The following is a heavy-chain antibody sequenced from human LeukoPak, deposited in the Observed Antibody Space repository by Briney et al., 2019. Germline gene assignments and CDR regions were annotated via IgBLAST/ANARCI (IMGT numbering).Heavy chain of an antibody. CDR1: GGSFSGYY. CDR3: ATRRGYSGYANYYYYMDV. Sequence: SETLSLTCAVYGGSFSGYYWSWIRQPPGKGLEWNGEIDHSGSTNYNPSLKSRVTISVDTSKNQFSLKLSSVTAADTAVYYCATRRGYSGYANYYYYMDVWGKGTTVTISS. D-gene: IGHD5-12*01. J-gene: IGHJ6*03. V-gene: IGHV4-34*01. CDR2: IDHSGST.